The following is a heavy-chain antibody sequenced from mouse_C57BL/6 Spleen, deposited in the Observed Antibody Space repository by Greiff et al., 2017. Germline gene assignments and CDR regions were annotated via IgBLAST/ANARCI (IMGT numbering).Heavy chain of an antibody. CDR2: IYPGSGST. CDR3: ARWGYDGDFDH. Sequence: VQLQQPGAELVKPGASVKMSCKASGYTFTSYWITWVKQRPGQGLEWIGDIYPGSGSTNYNEKFKSKATLTVYTSYNTAYIQLSSLTSEDSAVYFCARWGYDGDFDHWGQGTTLTVSS. CDR1: GYTFTSYW. D-gene: IGHD2-3*01. J-gene: IGHJ2*01. V-gene: IGHV1-55*01.